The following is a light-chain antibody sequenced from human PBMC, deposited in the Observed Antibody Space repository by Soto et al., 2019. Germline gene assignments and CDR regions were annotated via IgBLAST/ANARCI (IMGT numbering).Light chain of an antibody. Sequence: DIQMTQSPSSLSASVGDRVTITCRASQTVSSYLNWYQHKPGKAPKVLIYAASSLQSGVPSRFSGSGSGTDFTLTISRLEPEDFAVYYCQQYGSSPGTFGQGTKVDIK. V-gene: IGKV1-39*01. J-gene: IGKJ1*01. CDR1: QTVSSY. CDR2: AAS. CDR3: QQYGSSPGT.